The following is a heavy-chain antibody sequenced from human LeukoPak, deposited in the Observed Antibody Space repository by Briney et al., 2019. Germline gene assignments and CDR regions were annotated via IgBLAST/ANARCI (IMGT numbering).Heavy chain of an antibody. Sequence: GGTLRLSCAASGFAFRSYAMHWVRHAPGKGLEWVAVISYDGSNKYYADSVKGRFTISRDNSKNTLYLQMNSLRAEDTAVYYCARERGADGYYYYGMDVWGQGTTVTVSS. D-gene: IGHD4-17*01. V-gene: IGHV3-30-3*01. CDR3: ARERGADGYYYYGMDV. CDR2: ISYDGSNK. CDR1: GFAFRSYA. J-gene: IGHJ6*02.